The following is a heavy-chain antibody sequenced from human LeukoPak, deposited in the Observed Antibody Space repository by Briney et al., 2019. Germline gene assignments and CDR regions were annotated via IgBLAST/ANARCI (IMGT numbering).Heavy chain of an antibody. Sequence: SETLSLACTVSGGSISSDYWSWIRQPPGKGLEWVGFIYYSGRTFYNPSLKSRVTMSVDTAKNQFSLKLSSVTAADTAIDYCARGFYSPAYGGEGTLVTVSS. V-gene: IGHV4-59*01. J-gene: IGHJ4*02. CDR1: GGSISSDY. D-gene: IGHD4-11*01. CDR2: IYYSGRT. CDR3: ARGFYSPAY.